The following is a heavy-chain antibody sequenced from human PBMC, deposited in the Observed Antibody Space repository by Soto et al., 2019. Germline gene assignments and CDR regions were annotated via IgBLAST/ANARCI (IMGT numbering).Heavy chain of an antibody. D-gene: IGHD6-13*01. CDR3: TREDSSTTDY. J-gene: IGHJ4*02. CDR2: IYYSGTT. Sequence: SETLSLTCTVSGGSISSTSHHWAWIRQPPGKGLEWIGSIYYSGTTYYNPSLKSRLTIFVDTSKNQFSLKLSSVTAADTAVYFCTREDSSTTDYCSQGTLVTVSS. V-gene: IGHV4-39*01. CDR1: GGSISSTSHH.